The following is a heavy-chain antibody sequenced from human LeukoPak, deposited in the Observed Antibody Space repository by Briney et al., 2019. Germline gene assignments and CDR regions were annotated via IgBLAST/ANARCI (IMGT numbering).Heavy chain of an antibody. Sequence: GRSLRLSCAASGFTFSSYGMHWVRQAPGKGLEWVAVISYDGSNKYYADSVKGRFTISRDNSKNTLYLQMNSLRAEDTAVYYCAKDRRIPPADIATADWGQGTLVTVSS. V-gene: IGHV3-30*18. CDR2: ISYDGSNK. CDR1: GFTFSSYG. D-gene: IGHD6-13*01. J-gene: IGHJ4*02. CDR3: AKDRRIPPADIATAD.